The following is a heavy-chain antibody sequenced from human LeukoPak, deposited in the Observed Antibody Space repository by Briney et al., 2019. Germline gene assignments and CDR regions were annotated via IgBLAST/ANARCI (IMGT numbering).Heavy chain of an antibody. CDR1: GYTFTRYY. CDR3: TRGGYGGPRVAFDY. V-gene: IGHV1-46*01. D-gene: IGHD1-1*01. CDR2: VSPSGAST. Sequence: ASVKVSCKASGYTFTRYYMHWVRQAPGQGLEWMGIVSPSGASTSYAQKFQGRVTMTRDTSTSTVYMELSSLRSEDTAVYYCTRGGYGGPRVAFDYWGQGTLVTVSS. J-gene: IGHJ4*02.